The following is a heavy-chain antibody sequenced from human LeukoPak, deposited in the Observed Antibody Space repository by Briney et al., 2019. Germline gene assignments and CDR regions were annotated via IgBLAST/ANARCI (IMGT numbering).Heavy chain of an antibody. J-gene: IGHJ4*02. CDR3: ARGRGSGYDSEDY. V-gene: IGHV4-59*01. CDR2: IYYSGST. D-gene: IGHD5-12*01. Sequence: PSETLSLTCTVSGGSISSYDWSWIRQPPGKGLEWIGYIYYSGSTNYNPSLKSRVTISVDTSKNQFSLKLSSVTAADTAVYYCARGRGSGYDSEDYWGQGTLVTVSS. CDR1: GGSISSYD.